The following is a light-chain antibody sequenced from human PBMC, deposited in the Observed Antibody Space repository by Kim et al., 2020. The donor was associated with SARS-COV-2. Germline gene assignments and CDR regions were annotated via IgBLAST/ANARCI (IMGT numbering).Light chain of an antibody. CDR3: QQYGSSPFT. CDR1: QSVSSSY. J-gene: IGKJ4*01. V-gene: IGKV3-20*01. Sequence: SPVERATPSCRASQSVSSSYLAWYQQKPGQAPRLLIYGASSRATGIPDRFSGSGSGTDFTLTISRLEPEDFAVYYCQQYGSSPFTFGGGTKVDIK. CDR2: GAS.